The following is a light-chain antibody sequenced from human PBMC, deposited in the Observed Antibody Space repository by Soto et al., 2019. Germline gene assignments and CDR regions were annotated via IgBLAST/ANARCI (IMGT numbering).Light chain of an antibody. CDR3: QQYDNLPRV. J-gene: IGKJ2*01. CDR2: DAS. CDR1: QDISNY. Sequence: DIQMTQSPSSLSASVGDRVTITCQASQDISNYLNWYQQKPGKAPKLMIFDASNLATGVPSKFSGSGSGTDFTSTISRLQPEDIATYYCQQYDNLPRVFGQGTKLEIK. V-gene: IGKV1-33*01.